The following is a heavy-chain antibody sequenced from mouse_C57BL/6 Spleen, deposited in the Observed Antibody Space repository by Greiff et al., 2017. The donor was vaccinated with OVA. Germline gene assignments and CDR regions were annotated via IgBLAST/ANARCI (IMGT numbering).Heavy chain of an antibody. Sequence: QVQLKESGPELVKPGASVKLSCKASGYTFTSYDINWVKQRPGQGLEWIGWIYPRDGSTKYNEKFKGKATLTVDTSSSTAYMELHSLTSEDSAVYFCARGDYYSEYYFDYWGQGTTLTVSS. V-gene: IGHV1-85*01. CDR3: ARGDYYSEYYFDY. D-gene: IGHD2-12*01. J-gene: IGHJ2*01. CDR2: IYPRDGST. CDR1: GYTFTSYD.